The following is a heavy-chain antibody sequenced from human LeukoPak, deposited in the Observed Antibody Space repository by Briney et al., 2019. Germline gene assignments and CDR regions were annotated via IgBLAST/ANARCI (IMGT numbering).Heavy chain of an antibody. CDR3: AREAAGTLVRGGSYYFDY. D-gene: IGHD3-10*01. CDR1: GYTFTSYH. J-gene: IGHJ4*02. V-gene: IGHV1-46*01. CDR2: INPSGGTT. Sequence: GASVKVSCKASGYTFTSYHMHWVRQAPGQGLEWMGIINPSGGTTNYAQKFQDRVTITADKSTSTAYMDLSSVTSEDTAVYYCAREAAGTLVRGGSYYFDYWGQGTLVTVSS.